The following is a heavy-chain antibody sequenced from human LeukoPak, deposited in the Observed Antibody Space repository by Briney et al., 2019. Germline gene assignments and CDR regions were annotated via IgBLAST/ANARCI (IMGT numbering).Heavy chain of an antibody. D-gene: IGHD3-10*01. J-gene: IGHJ4*02. CDR2: INHSGST. Sequence: SETLSLTCAVYGGSFSGYYWSWIRQPPGKGLEWIGEINHSGSTNYNPSLESRVTISVDTSKNQFSLKLSSVTAADTAVYYCARSRVVRGVMAYWGQGTLVTVSS. CDR3: ARSRVVRGVMAY. V-gene: IGHV4-34*01. CDR1: GGSFSGYY.